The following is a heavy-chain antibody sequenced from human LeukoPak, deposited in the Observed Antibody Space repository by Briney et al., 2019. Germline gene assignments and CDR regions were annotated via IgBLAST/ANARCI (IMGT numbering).Heavy chain of an antibody. Sequence: PSETLSLTCAVSGGSTSSGGYSWSWIRQPPRKGLEWIGYIYHSGSTYYNPSLKSRVTISVDRSKNQFSLKLSSVTAADTAVYYCARGRYSSSWWACYFDYWGQGTLVTASS. CDR3: ARGRYSSSWWACYFDY. J-gene: IGHJ4*02. CDR2: IYHSGST. V-gene: IGHV4-30-2*01. D-gene: IGHD6-13*01. CDR1: GGSTSSGGYS.